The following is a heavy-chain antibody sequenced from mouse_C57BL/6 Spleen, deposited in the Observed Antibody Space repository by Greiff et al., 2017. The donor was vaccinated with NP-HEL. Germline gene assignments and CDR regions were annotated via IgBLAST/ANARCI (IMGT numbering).Heavy chain of an antibody. D-gene: IGHD1-1*01. CDR3: ARKRDYGSSYWYFDV. CDR1: GYSFTGYY. Sequence: EVQLVESGPELVKPGASVKISCKASGYSFTGYYMNWVKQSPEKSLEWIGEINPSTGGTTYNQKFKAKATLTVDKSSSTAYMQLKSLTSEDSAVYYCARKRDYGSSYWYFDVWGTGTTVTVSS. J-gene: IGHJ1*03. V-gene: IGHV1-42*01. CDR2: INPSTGGT.